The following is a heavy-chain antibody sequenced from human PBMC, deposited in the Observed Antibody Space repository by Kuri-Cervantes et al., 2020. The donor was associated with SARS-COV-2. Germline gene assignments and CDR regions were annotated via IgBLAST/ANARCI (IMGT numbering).Heavy chain of an antibody. Sequence: SVKVSCKASGGTFSSYTISWVRQAPGQGLEWMGGIIPIFGTANYAQKFQGRVTITADKSTSTAYMELSSLRSEDTAVYYCARDPGDGYNSPFDYWGQGTLVTVSS. CDR1: GGTFSSYT. CDR3: ARDPGDGYNSPFDY. J-gene: IGHJ4*02. CDR2: IIPIFGTA. V-gene: IGHV1-69*06. D-gene: IGHD5-24*01.